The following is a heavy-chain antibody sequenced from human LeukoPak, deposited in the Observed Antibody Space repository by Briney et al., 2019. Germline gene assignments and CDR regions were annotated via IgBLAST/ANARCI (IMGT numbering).Heavy chain of an antibody. J-gene: IGHJ4*02. V-gene: IGHV4-59*01. D-gene: IGHD3-22*01. Sequence: PSETLSLTCTVSGGSISSYYWSWIRQPPGKGLEWIGYIYYSGSTNYNPSLKSRVTISVDTSKNQFSLKLSSVTAADTAVYYCARAAYYDSSGYYWGQGTLVTVSS. CDR3: ARAAYYDSSGYY. CDR2: IYYSGST. CDR1: GGSISSYY.